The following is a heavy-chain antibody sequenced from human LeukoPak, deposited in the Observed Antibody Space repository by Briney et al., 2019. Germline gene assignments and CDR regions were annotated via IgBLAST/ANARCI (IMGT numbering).Heavy chain of an antibody. CDR3: ARGYGGNFYFDY. CDR1: GGSISSGGYS. D-gene: IGHD4-23*01. J-gene: IGHJ4*02. CDR2: TYHSGST. Sequence: KPSETLSLTCAVSGGSISSGGYSWSWIRQPPGKGLEWIGYTYHSGSTYYNPSLKSRVTIPVDRSKNQFSLKLSSVTAADTAVYYCARGYGGNFYFDYWGQGTLVTVSS. V-gene: IGHV4-30-2*01.